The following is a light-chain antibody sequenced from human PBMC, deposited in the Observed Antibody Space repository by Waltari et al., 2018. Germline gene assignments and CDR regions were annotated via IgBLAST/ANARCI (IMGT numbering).Light chain of an antibody. CDR2: EVT. Sequence: QSALTQPASVSGSPGQSITISCAGTSSDVGGYNYVSWYQQYPGKAPKLIIYEVTNRPSGVSNRFSGSKSGNTASLIISGLQAEDEADYYCSSYTTNKYRVFGGGTKVTVL. J-gene: IGLJ2*01. CDR1: SSDVGGYNY. CDR3: SSYTTNKYRV. V-gene: IGLV2-14*01.